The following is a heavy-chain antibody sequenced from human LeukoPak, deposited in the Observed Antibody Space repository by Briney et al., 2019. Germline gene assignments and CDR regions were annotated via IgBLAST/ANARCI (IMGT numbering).Heavy chain of an antibody. CDR3: ARDRDGYNAFVY. Sequence: PGGSLMLSCAASGFIFSDHYMDWVRQAPGKGLEWVSAIYSAGTTKYADSVKGRFTISRDSSESTLYLQMNSLRAEDTAVYYCARDRDGYNAFVYWGQGTLVTVSS. CDR2: IYSAGTT. J-gene: IGHJ4*02. V-gene: IGHV3-66*01. D-gene: IGHD5-24*01. CDR1: GFIFSDHY.